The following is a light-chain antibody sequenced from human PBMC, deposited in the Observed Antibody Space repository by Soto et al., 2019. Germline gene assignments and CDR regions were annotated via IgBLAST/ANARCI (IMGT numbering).Light chain of an antibody. Sequence: QTVVTQEPSLTVSPGGTVTLTCASSTGAVTSAYYPNWFQQKPGQAPRSLIYSASYKHSWTPARFSGSLLGDIATLTLSGVQPEDEAEYYCLLYYAGAWVFGGGTQLTVL. CDR3: LLYYAGAWV. CDR1: TGAVTSAYY. J-gene: IGLJ3*02. CDR2: SAS. V-gene: IGLV7-43*01.